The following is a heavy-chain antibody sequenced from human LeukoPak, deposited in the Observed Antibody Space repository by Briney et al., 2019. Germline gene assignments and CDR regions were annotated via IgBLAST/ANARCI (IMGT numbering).Heavy chain of an antibody. CDR3: ARDSDTAMAQGVYYYYYGMDV. CDR2: IIPIFGIA. CDR1: GGTFSSYA. Sequence: SVKVSCKASGGTFSSYAISWVRQAPGQGLEWMGRIIPIFGIANYAQKSQGRVTITADKSTSTAYMELSSLRSEDTAVYYCARDSDTAMAQGVYYYYYGMDVWGQGTTVTVSS. J-gene: IGHJ6*02. D-gene: IGHD5-18*01. V-gene: IGHV1-69*04.